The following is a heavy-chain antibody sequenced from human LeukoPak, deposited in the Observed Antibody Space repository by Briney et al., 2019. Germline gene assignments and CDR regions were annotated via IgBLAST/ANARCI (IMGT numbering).Heavy chain of an antibody. CDR2: IIPIFGTA. J-gene: IGHJ5*02. CDR1: GGTFSSYA. CDR3: ARGGGSGSQPDP. D-gene: IGHD3-10*01. Sequence: SVKVSCKASGGTFSSYAISWVRQAPGQGLEWMGRIIPIFGTANYAQKFQGRVTITTDESTSTAYMELSSLRSEDTAVYYCARGGGSGSQPDPWGQGTLVTVSS. V-gene: IGHV1-69*05.